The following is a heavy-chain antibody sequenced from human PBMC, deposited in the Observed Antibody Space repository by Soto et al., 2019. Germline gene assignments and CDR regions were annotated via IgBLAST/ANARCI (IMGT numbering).Heavy chain of an antibody. Sequence: VQLVESGGGLVQPGGSLRLSCAGAGFTLSGYWMSWVRQAPGKGLEWVANIKADGRDKNYMDSVKGRFTISRDNAKNSVYLQMDNLRADDTAVYYCAREGRGYCARTSCPGIWGQGTRVTVSS. J-gene: IGHJ4*02. CDR3: AREGRGYCARTSCPGI. CDR2: IKADGRDK. CDR1: GFTLSGYW. D-gene: IGHD2-2*01. V-gene: IGHV3-7*01.